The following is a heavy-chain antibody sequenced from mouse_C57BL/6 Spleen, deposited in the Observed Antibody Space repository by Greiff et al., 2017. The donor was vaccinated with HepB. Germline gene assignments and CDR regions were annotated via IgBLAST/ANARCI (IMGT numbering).Heavy chain of an antibody. Sequence: VQLQQPGAELVRPGSSVKLSCKASGYTFTSYWMDWVKQRPGQGLEWIGNIYPSDSETHYNQKFKDKATLTVDKSSSTAYMQLSSLTSEDSAVYYCARGYGSSYEDWYFDVWGTGTTVTVSS. J-gene: IGHJ1*03. CDR2: IYPSDSET. CDR3: ARGYGSSYEDWYFDV. V-gene: IGHV1-61*01. D-gene: IGHD1-1*01. CDR1: GYTFTSYW.